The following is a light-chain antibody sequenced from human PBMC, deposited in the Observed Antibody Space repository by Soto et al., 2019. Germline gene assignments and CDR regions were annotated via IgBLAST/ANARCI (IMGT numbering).Light chain of an antibody. V-gene: IGLV2-8*01. CDR1: SSDVGAHNF. Sequence: QSVLTQPPSASGSPGQSVTISCTGTSSDVGAHNFVSWYQHHPGKAPKLMIYEVNRRPSGVPDRFSGSKSGSTASLTVSGLQPEDEADYYCSSYRGNYKWVFGAGTKPTVL. CDR3: SSYRGNYKWV. CDR2: EVN. J-gene: IGLJ3*02.